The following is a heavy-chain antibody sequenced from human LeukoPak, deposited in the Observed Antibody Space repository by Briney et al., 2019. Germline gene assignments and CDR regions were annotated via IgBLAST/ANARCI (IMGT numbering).Heavy chain of an antibody. CDR2: IYYTGTT. Sequence: PSETLSLTCTVSGGSISSFYRSWIRQPPGKGLECIGYIYYTGTTNYNPSLKSRVTISVDTSKNQFSLNLSSVTAADTAVYSCARVKGDLGYYFDYWGQGTLVIVSS. D-gene: IGHD2-21*01. CDR1: GGSISSFY. V-gene: IGHV4-59*01. J-gene: IGHJ4*02. CDR3: ARVKGDLGYYFDY.